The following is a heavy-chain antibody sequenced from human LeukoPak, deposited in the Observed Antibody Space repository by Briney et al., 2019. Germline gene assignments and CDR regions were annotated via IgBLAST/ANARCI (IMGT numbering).Heavy chain of an antibody. CDR1: GFTFSSYG. Sequence: GRSLRLSCAASGFTFSSYGMHWVRQAPGKRLEWVAVIWYDGSNKYYADSVKGRFTISRDNSKNTLYLQMNSLRAEDTAVYYCARDASTGSYYLDYWGQGTLVTVSS. V-gene: IGHV3-33*01. D-gene: IGHD4-17*01. J-gene: IGHJ4*02. CDR2: IWYDGSNK. CDR3: ARDASTGSYYLDY.